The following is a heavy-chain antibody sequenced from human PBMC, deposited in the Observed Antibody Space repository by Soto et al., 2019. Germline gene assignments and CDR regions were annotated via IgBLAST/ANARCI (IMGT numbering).Heavy chain of an antibody. Sequence: ASVKVSCKASGYTFTGYYMHWVGQAPGQGLEWMGWINPNSGGTNYAQKFQGWVTMTRDTSISTAYMELSRLRSDDTAVYYCARGEITIFGVVMNYYGMDVWGQGTTVTVSS. J-gene: IGHJ6*02. CDR2: INPNSGGT. CDR3: ARGEITIFGVVMNYYGMDV. V-gene: IGHV1-2*04. D-gene: IGHD3-3*01. CDR1: GYTFTGYY.